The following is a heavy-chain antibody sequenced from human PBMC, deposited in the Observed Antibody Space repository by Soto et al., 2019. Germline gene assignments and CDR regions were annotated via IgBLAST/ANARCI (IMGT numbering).Heavy chain of an antibody. CDR2: IRPSGDSV. CDR3: ARERPGTGGFEY. J-gene: IGHJ4*02. D-gene: IGHD7-27*01. V-gene: IGHV1-46*01. Sequence: QVQLVQSGAEVREPGASVKVSCKASGFPLSSYYIHWVRQAPGQGLEWVGLIRPSGDSVAYAQKFQGRITVNRDTSITTVHMELTSLRSEDTGIYFCARERPGTGGFEYGGQGTLVTVSS. CDR1: GFPLSSYY.